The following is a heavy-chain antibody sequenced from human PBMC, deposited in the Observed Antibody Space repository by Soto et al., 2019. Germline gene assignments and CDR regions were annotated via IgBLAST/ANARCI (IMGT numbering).Heavy chain of an antibody. J-gene: IGHJ4*02. CDR2: ISYSGST. V-gene: IGHV4-39*01. CDR3: ARQLAYCGGDCYLGDFDY. Sequence: ASETLSLTCSVSGSSVSSSSYYWGWIRQPPGKGLEWIGIISYSGSTHYKPSLKSRLTISVDTSKNQFSLKLRSVTAADTAVYYCARQLAYCGGDCYLGDFDYWGQGTLVTVSS. D-gene: IGHD2-21*02. CDR1: GSSVSSSSYY.